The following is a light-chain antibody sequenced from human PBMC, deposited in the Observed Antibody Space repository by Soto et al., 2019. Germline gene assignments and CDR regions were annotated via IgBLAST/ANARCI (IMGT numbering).Light chain of an antibody. J-gene: IGLJ2*01. V-gene: IGLV1-44*01. Sequence: QSVLTQPPSASGTPGQRVTISCSGSSSNIGSKTVNWYQQLPGTAPKLLIYSNNQRPSGVPDRFSGSKSGTSASLAISGLQSEDEADYYCAAWDDSLKVVVFGGGTKLTVL. CDR1: SSNIGSKT. CDR2: SNN. CDR3: AAWDDSLKVVV.